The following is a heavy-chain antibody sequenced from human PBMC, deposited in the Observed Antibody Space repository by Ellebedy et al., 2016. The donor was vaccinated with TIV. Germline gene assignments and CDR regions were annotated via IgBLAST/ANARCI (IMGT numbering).Heavy chain of an antibody. V-gene: IGHV3-21*01. Sequence: GESLKISXAASGFTFSSYSMNWVRQAPGKGLEWVSSISSSSSYIYYADSVKGRFTISRDNAKNSLYLQMNSLRAEDTAVYYCARDLMGAARGGDYWGQGTLVTVSS. CDR3: ARDLMGAARGGDY. D-gene: IGHD2-15*01. CDR1: GFTFSSYS. J-gene: IGHJ4*02. CDR2: ISSSSSYI.